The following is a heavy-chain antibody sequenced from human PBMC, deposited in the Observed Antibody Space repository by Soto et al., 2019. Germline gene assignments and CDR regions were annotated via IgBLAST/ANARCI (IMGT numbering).Heavy chain of an antibody. CDR3: AKGDGAGHYYGMDA. J-gene: IGHJ6*02. V-gene: IGHV3-30*18. CDR2: ISYDGSNK. Sequence: QVQLVESGGGVVQPGRSLTLSCAASGFTFSDNGMHWVRQAPGKGLEWVSVISYDGSNKYYADSVKGRFTISRDNSKNTMYLQMNSLRVDDTAVYYCAKGDGAGHYYGMDASGQGTTVTVSS. CDR1: GFTFSDNG. D-gene: IGHD6-19*01.